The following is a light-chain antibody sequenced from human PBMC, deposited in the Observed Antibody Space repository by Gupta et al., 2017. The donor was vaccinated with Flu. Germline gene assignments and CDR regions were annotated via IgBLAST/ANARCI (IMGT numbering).Light chain of an antibody. Sequence: PAILSSSPGERATLSCRASQSVQYYLAWYQHKPGQAPRLLIYDASNRPTGIPTSFSGSGSGTDFTLTISSLEPEDFAVYYCQQRRSWPQTFGQGTKVEVK. J-gene: IGKJ1*01. CDR1: QSVQYY. CDR2: DAS. CDR3: QQRRSWPQT. V-gene: IGKV3-11*01.